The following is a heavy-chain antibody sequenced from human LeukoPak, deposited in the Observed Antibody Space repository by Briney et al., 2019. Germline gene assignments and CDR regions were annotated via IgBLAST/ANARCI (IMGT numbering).Heavy chain of an antibody. CDR3: AAVRSGSYADI. D-gene: IGHD1-26*01. J-gene: IGHJ3*02. V-gene: IGHV1-58*01. Sequence: SVKVSCKASGFTFISSAVQWMRQARGQRLEWIGWIVVGSGNTNYAQKFQERVTITRDMSTSTAYMELSSLRSEDTAVYYCAAVRSGSYADIWGQGTMVTVSS. CDR2: IVVGSGNT. CDR1: GFTFISSA.